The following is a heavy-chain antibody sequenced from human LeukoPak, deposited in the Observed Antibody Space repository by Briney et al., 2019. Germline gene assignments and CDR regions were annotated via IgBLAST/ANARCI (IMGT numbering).Heavy chain of an antibody. D-gene: IGHD3-16*01. J-gene: IGHJ2*01. CDR1: GGSISSRDYY. V-gene: IGHV4-31*03. Sequence: SETLSLTCNVSGGSISSRDYYWSWIRQPPGGGLEWIGYIYYSGSTYYNPSLKSRVTISVDTSKNQFSLKLSSVTAADTAVYYCARASRMGGWYFDLWGRGTLVTVSS. CDR3: ARASRMGGWYFDL. CDR2: IYYSGST.